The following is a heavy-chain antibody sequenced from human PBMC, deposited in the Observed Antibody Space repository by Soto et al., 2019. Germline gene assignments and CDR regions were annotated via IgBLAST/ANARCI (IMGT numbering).Heavy chain of an antibody. J-gene: IGHJ6*02. Sequence: PGGSLRLSXTASGFTFGDYAMSWFRQAPGKGLEWVGFIRSKPYDGTTEYAASAKGRFTISRDDSKSIAYLQMNSLKTEDTAVYYCAKDIFSMVRGASYYSYGMDVWGQGTTVTVSS. CDR3: AKDIFSMVRGASYYSYGMDV. V-gene: IGHV3-49*03. D-gene: IGHD3-10*01. CDR1: GFTFGDYA. CDR2: IRSKPYDGTT.